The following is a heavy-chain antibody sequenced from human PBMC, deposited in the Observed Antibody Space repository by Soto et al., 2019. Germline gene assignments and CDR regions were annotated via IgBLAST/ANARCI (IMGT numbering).Heavy chain of an antibody. CDR1: GFTFSSYS. V-gene: IGHV3-48*02. Sequence: PGGSLRLSCVASGFTFSSYSVNWVRQAPGKGLEWVSYISSGSKTIYYADSVKGRFTVSRDNAKNSQFLQMNSLRDDDTAVYYCAREGILGTRSFDYWGRGAQGTVS. J-gene: IGHJ4*02. CDR3: AREGILGTRSFDY. D-gene: IGHD3-3*02. CDR2: ISSGSKTI.